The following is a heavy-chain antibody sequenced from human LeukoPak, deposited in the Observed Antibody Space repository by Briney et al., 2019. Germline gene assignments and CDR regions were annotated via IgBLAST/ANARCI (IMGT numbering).Heavy chain of an antibody. Sequence: PSETLSLTCTVSGGSISSSSYYWGWIRQPPGKGLEWIGSIYYSGSTYYNPSLKSRVTISVDTSKNQFSLKLSSVTAADTAVYYCAGGGYSSEGWFDPWGQGTLATVSS. CDR1: GGSISSSSYY. D-gene: IGHD5-18*01. CDR2: IYYSGST. J-gene: IGHJ5*02. CDR3: AGGGYSSEGWFDP. V-gene: IGHV4-39*07.